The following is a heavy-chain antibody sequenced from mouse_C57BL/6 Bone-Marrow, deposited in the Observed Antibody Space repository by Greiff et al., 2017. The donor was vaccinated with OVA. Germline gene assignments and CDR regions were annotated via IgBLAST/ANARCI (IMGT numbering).Heavy chain of an antibody. CDR2: ISDGGSYT. CDR1: GFTFSSYA. J-gene: IGHJ3*01. D-gene: IGHD2-4*01. Sequence: EVKLMESGGGLVKPGGSLKLSCAASGFTFSSYAMSWVRQTPEKRLEWVATISDGGSYTYYPDNVKGRFTISRDNAKNNLYLQMSHLKSEDTAMYYCARDPSTMITTGGAYWGQGTLVTVSA. V-gene: IGHV5-4*01. CDR3: ARDPSTMITTGGAY.